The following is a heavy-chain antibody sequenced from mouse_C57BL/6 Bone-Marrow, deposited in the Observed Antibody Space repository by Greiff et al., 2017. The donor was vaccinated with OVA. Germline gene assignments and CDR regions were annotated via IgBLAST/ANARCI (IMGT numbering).Heavy chain of an antibody. CDR1: GFTFSDYG. V-gene: IGHV5-15*01. D-gene: IGHD1-1*01. J-gene: IGHJ1*03. CDR3: ARRSVVATDWYFDV. Sequence: EVNVVESGGGLVQPGGSLKLSCAASGFTFSDYGMAWVRQAPRKGPEWVAFISNLAYSIYYADTVTGRFTISRENAKNTLYLEMSSLRSEDTAMYYCARRSVVATDWYFDVWGTGTTVTVSS. CDR2: ISNLAYSI.